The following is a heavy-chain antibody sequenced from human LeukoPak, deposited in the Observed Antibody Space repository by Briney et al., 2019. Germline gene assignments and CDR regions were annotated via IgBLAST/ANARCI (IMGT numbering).Heavy chain of an antibody. J-gene: IGHJ4*02. V-gene: IGHV1-69-2*01. Sequence: VKVSCKVSGYTFSDYYMHWVQQAPGKGLEWMGLVDPEDGETIYADKFQGRVTISADTSTDTAYMELSSLRSEDTAVYYCATLTGIAEGVNLLPVDYWGRGTLVTVSS. CDR3: ATLTGIAEGVNLLPVDY. CDR2: VDPEDGET. CDR1: GYTFSDYY. D-gene: IGHD6-13*01.